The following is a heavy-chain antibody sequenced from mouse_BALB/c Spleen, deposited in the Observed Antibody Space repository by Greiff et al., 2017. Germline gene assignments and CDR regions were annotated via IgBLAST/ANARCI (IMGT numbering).Heavy chain of an antibody. V-gene: IGHV1-69*01. D-gene: IGHD1-3*01. CDR3: ARSGYYAMDY. J-gene: IGHJ4*01. CDR1: GYTFTDYW. Sequence: QVQLQQPGAELVMPGASVKMSCKASGYTFTDYWMHWVKQRPGQGLEWIGAIDTSDSYTSYNQKFKGKATLTVDESSSPAYMQPSSLTSEDSAVYYCARSGYYAMDYWGQGTSVTVSS. CDR2: IDTSDSYT.